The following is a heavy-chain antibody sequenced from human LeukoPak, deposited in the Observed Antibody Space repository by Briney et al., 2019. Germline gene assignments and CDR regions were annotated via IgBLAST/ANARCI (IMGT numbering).Heavy chain of an antibody. CDR2: INHSGST. Sequence: SETLSLTCAVYGGSFSGYYWSWIRQPPGKGLEWIGEINHSGSTNYNPSLKSRVTISVDTSKNQFSLKLSSVTAADTDVYYCARGRGSSSWYYFDYWGQGTLVTVSS. J-gene: IGHJ4*02. V-gene: IGHV4-34*01. D-gene: IGHD6-13*01. CDR1: GGSFSGYY. CDR3: ARGRGSSSWYYFDY.